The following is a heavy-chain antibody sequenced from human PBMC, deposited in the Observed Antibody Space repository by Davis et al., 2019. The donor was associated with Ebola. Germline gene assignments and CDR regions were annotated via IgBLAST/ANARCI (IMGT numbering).Heavy chain of an antibody. J-gene: IGHJ4*02. V-gene: IGHV1-69*13. Sequence: SVKVSCKASGGTFSSYAISWVRQAPGQGLEWMGGIIPIFGTANYAQKFQGRVTITADESTSTAYMEVSSLRSEDTAVYYCARGRESEWLLSNFDYWGQGTLVTVSS. CDR2: IIPIFGTA. D-gene: IGHD3-3*01. CDR1: GGTFSSYA. CDR3: ARGRESEWLLSNFDY.